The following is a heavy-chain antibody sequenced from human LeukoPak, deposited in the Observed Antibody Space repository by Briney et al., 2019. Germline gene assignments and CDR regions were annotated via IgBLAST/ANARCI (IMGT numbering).Heavy chain of an antibody. CDR1: VYTFTVYY. CDR3: AREPPRYRGPFDY. J-gene: IGHJ4*02. V-gene: IGHV1-2*02. CDR2: INPNSGGT. D-gene: IGHD1-26*01. Sequence: ASVTVSCTASVYTFTVYYMHWVRQAPGQGLEWMGWINPNSGGTNYAQKFQGRVTMTRDTSISTAYMELSRLRSDDTAVYYCAREPPRYRGPFDYWGQGTLVTVSS.